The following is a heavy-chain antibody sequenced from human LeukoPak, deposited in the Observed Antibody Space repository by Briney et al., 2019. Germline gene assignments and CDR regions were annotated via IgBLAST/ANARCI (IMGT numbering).Heavy chain of an antibody. V-gene: IGHV3-21*01. CDR3: AELGITMIGGV. Sequence: PGGSLRLSCAAPGFTFSSYSMNWGRQAPGKGLEWVSSISSSSSYIYYADSVKGRFTISRDNAKNSLYLQMNSLRAEDTAVYYCAELGITMIGGVWGKGTTVTISS. CDR2: ISSSSSYI. CDR1: GFTFSSYS. J-gene: IGHJ6*04. D-gene: IGHD3-10*02.